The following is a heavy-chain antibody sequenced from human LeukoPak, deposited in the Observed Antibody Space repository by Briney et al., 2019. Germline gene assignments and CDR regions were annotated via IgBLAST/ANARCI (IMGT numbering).Heavy chain of an antibody. Sequence: SETLSLTCTVSGGSISSYYWSWIRQPPGKGLEWIGYIYYSGSTNYNPSLKSRVTISVDTSKNQFSLKLSSVTAADTAVYYCARAIALYSSGRYFDYWGQGTPVTVSS. J-gene: IGHJ4*02. CDR1: GGSISSYY. CDR3: ARAIALYSSGRYFDY. V-gene: IGHV4-59*01. D-gene: IGHD5-18*01. CDR2: IYYSGST.